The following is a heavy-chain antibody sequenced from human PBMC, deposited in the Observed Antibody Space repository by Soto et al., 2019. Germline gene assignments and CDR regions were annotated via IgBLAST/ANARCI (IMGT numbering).Heavy chain of an antibody. CDR2: IHGSGGST. Sequence: EVQLLESGGGLVQRGGSLRLSCAASGFTFSSYAMNWVRQAPGKGLEWVSVIHGSGGSTYYADSVKGRFTISRDNSKNTVDLQMNSLSAEDTAVYYCARGKDRATVTTFDYWGQGTLVTVSS. J-gene: IGHJ4*02. CDR1: GFTFSSYA. V-gene: IGHV3-23*01. CDR3: ARGKDRATVTTFDY. D-gene: IGHD4-17*01.